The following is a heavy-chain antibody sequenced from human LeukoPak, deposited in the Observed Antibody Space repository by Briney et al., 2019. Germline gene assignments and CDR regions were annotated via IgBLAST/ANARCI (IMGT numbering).Heavy chain of an antibody. J-gene: IGHJ3*02. Sequence: PSETLSLTCTVSGGSISGSNYYWGWIRQPPGKGLEWIGHISYSGSTNYNPSLKSRVTVSIDTSKNQVSLKLSSMTAADTAVYYCARGFDGPNAFDIWGQGTMVTVSS. V-gene: IGHV4-61*05. D-gene: IGHD3-9*01. CDR2: ISYSGST. CDR1: GGSISGSNYY. CDR3: ARGFDGPNAFDI.